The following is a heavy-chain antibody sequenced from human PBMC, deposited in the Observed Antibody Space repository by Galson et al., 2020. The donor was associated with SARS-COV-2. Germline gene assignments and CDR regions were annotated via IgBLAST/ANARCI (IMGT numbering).Heavy chain of an antibody. CDR3: ARWNEGLDY. CDR2: IYYNGVT. CDR1: GGSISGYY. Sequence: SETLSLTCAVSGGSISGYYWSWVRQPPGKGLEWIAYIYYNGVTDYNRSLESRATISVDTSKNQISLRRRSVTATDTAAYYCARWNEGLDYWGQGTLGTVCS. D-gene: IGHD1-1*01. J-gene: IGHJ4*02. V-gene: IGHV4-59*01.